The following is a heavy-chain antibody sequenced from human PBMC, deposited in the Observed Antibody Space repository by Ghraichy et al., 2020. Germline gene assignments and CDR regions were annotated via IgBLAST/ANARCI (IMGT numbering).Heavy chain of an antibody. J-gene: IGHJ6*02. CDR1: GVTFNNYA. V-gene: IGHV1-69*04. Sequence: SVKVSCKASGVTFNNYALTWVRQAPGQGLEWMGRFIPILGIADYAQRFRGRVTSTADESTTTVYMELRSLTSEDTAVYYCAREMSYYDSTSYYGLDVWGQGTTVTVSS. CDR3: AREMSYYDSTSYYGLDV. D-gene: IGHD3-22*01. CDR2: FIPILGIA.